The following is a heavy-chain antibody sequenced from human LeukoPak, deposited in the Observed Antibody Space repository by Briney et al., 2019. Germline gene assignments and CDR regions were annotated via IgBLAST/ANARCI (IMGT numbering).Heavy chain of an antibody. D-gene: IGHD4-23*01. CDR1: GFTFSDHY. CDR3: ALRWKNYFDY. Sequence: PGGSLRLSCAASGFTFSDHYMDWVRQAPGKGLEWVSSISSSSSYIYYADSVKGRFTISRDNAKNSLYLQMNSLRAEDTAVYYCALRWKNYFDYWGQGTLVTVSS. CDR2: ISSSSSYI. V-gene: IGHV3-21*01. J-gene: IGHJ4*02.